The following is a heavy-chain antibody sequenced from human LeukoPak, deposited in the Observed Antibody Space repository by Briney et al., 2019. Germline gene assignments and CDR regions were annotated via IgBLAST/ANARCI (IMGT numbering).Heavy chain of an antibody. Sequence: GGSLRLSCAASGFTFSGYSMNWVRQAPGKGLEWVSYISSSSSTIYYADSVKGRFTISRDSAKNSLSLQMNSLRAEDTAVYYCARTAIAIAGTQDDYWGQGTLVTVSS. D-gene: IGHD6-13*01. CDR3: ARTAIAIAGTQDDY. CDR1: GFTFSGYS. CDR2: ISSSSSTI. V-gene: IGHV3-48*04. J-gene: IGHJ4*02.